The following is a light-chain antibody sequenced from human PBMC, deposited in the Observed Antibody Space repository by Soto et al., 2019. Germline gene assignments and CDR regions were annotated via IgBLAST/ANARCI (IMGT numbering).Light chain of an antibody. CDR1: SSDVGGYNY. CDR2: EVS. Sequence: QSALTQPPSASGSPGQSVTISCTGTSSDVGGYNYVSWYQQHPGKAPKLMIYEVSKRPSGVPDRFSGSKSGNTASLTVSGLQAEDEADYYCSSYAGSNNLEAYVFGTGTKVTVL. V-gene: IGLV2-8*01. CDR3: SSYAGSNNLEAYV. J-gene: IGLJ1*01.